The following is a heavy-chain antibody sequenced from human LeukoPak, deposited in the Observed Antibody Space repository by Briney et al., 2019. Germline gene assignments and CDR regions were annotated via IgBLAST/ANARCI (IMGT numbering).Heavy chain of an antibody. CDR2: IYYSGST. Sequence: SENLSLTCTVSGGSISSYYWSWIRQPPGKGLEWIGYIYYSGSTNYNPSLKSRVTISVDTSKNQFSLKLSSVTAADTAVYYCARHRSGWELLFDYWGQGTLVTVSS. J-gene: IGHJ4*02. CDR3: ARHRSGWELLFDY. V-gene: IGHV4-59*08. CDR1: GGSISSYY. D-gene: IGHD1-26*01.